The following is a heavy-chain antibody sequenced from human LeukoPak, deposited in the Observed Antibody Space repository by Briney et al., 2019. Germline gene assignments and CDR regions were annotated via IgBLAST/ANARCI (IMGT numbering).Heavy chain of an antibody. J-gene: IGHJ3*02. CDR2: IKGDGSEE. V-gene: IGHV3-7*01. CDR3: ARDPYDRSPSYYAAFDI. CDR1: GFTFSSYA. D-gene: IGHD3-22*01. Sequence: PGGSLRLSCAASGFTFSSYAMHWVRQAPGKGLEWVANIKGDGSEEHYVGSVRGRFTISRDNANNALYLQMNSLRAEDTAVYYCARDPYDRSPSYYAAFDIWGQGTMVTVS.